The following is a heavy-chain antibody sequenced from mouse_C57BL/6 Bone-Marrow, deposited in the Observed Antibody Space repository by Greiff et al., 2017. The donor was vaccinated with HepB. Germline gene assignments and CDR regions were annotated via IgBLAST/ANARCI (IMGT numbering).Heavy chain of an antibody. CDR3: ALSTMITFDY. CDR1: GYTFTSYW. V-gene: IGHV1-50*01. CDR2: IDPSDSYT. Sequence: VQLQQPGAELVKPGASVKLSCKASGYTFTSYWMQWVKQRPGQGLEWIGEIDPSDSYTNYNQKFKGKATLTVDTSSSTAYMQLSSLTSEDSAVYYCALSTMITFDYWGQGTTLTVSS. J-gene: IGHJ2*01. D-gene: IGHD2-4*01.